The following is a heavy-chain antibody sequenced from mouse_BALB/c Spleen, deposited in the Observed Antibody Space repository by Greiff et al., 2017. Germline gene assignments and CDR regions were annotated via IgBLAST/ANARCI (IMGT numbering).Heavy chain of an antibody. D-gene: IGHD1-1*01. Sequence: EVQLQQSGAELVKPGASVKLSCTASGFNIKDTYMHWVKQRPEQGLEWIGRIDPANGNTKYDPKFQGKATITADTSSNTAYLQLSSLTSEDTAVYYCASPITTVVGPYYFDYWGQGTTLTVSS. CDR3: ASPITTVVGPYYFDY. J-gene: IGHJ2*01. CDR2: IDPANGNT. CDR1: GFNIKDTY. V-gene: IGHV14-3*02.